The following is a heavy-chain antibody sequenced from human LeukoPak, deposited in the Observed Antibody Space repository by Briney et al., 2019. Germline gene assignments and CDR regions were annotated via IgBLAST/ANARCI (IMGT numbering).Heavy chain of an antibody. CDR3: ARDIGTVTTPGYYYYYYMDV. CDR2: IRNDGSNK. D-gene: IGHD4-11*01. J-gene: IGHJ6*03. CDR1: GFTFSSYA. Sequence: GGSLRLSCAASGFTFSSYAMHWVRQAPGKGLEWVTFIRNDGSNKYYADSVKGRFTISRDNSKNTLYLQMNSLRPEDTAVYYCARDIGTVTTPGYYYYYYMDVWGKGTTVTVSS. V-gene: IGHV3-30*02.